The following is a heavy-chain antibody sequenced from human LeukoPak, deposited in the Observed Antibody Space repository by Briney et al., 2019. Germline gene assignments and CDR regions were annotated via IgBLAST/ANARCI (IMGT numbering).Heavy chain of an antibody. CDR1: GFTFRSYE. CDR2: LSSSGSAF. V-gene: IGHV3-48*03. Sequence: PGGSLRLSCEDSGFTFRSYEMNWVRQAPGKGLEWIAYLSSSGSAFSYADSVKGRFTIARDNAKKSVYLEMNSLRADDTAVYYCARSARLMKGVVEVTALDDWGQGTLVTVSS. CDR3: ARSARLMKGVVEVTALDD. J-gene: IGHJ4*02. D-gene: IGHD3-3*01.